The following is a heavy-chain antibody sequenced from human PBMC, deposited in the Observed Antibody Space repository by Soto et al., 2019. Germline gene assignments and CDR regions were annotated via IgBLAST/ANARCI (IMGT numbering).Heavy chain of an antibody. CDR2: IIPIFGTA. CDR3: AREGRYYGAGSYPFYY. V-gene: IGHV1-69*01. CDR1: GGTFSSYA. J-gene: IGHJ4*02. D-gene: IGHD3-10*01. Sequence: QVQLVQSGAEVKKPGSSVKVSCKASGGTFSSYAISWVRQAPGQGLEWMGGIIPIFGTANYTQKFQGRVTITADESKSKAYMELSSLRSEDTAVYYCAREGRYYGAGSYPFYYWGQGTLVTVSS.